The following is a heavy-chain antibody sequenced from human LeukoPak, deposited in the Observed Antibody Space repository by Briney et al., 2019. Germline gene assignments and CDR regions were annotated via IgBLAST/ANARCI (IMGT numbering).Heavy chain of an antibody. D-gene: IGHD4-17*01. V-gene: IGHV3-21*06. CDR1: GFTVSSNY. Sequence: GGSLRLSCAASGFTVSSNYMSWVRQAPGKGLEWVSYVSFGSSYISYADSLKGRFTISRDDAKSSVYLEMTSLRTDDTAVYYCARASTEYAVTDGFDTWGPGTLVTVSS. CDR3: ARASTEYAVTDGFDT. CDR2: VSFGSSYI. J-gene: IGHJ5*02.